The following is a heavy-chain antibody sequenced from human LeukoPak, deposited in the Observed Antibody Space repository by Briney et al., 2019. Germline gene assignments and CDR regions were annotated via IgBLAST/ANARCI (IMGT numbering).Heavy chain of an antibody. D-gene: IGHD6-13*01. CDR3: ARLNLIGSSPVHHYDF. CDR2: IYYSGSA. CDR1: GGSISGFY. V-gene: IGHV4-59*08. Sequence: PSETLSLTCTVSGGSISGFYWGWIRQPPGKGLEWIGFIYYSGSANYNPSLKSRVTMSVDMSKNQFSLKLSSVTAADTAVYYCARLNLIGSSPVHHYDFWGQGTLVTVSS. J-gene: IGHJ4*02.